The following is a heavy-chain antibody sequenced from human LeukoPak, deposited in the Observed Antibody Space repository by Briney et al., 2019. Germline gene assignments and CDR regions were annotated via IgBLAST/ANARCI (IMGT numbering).Heavy chain of an antibody. CDR3: TTSRRFYYGSGTFQY. J-gene: IGHJ1*01. Sequence: ASVKVSCKASGYTLNALSIHWVRQASGKGLEWMGGLDPVDGETIYAQRFQGRVTMTEDTSTDTAYLDLRSLRSDDTAVYYCTTSRRFYYGSGTFQYWGQGTLLTVSS. CDR1: GYTLNALS. V-gene: IGHV1-24*01. D-gene: IGHD3-10*01. CDR2: LDPVDGET.